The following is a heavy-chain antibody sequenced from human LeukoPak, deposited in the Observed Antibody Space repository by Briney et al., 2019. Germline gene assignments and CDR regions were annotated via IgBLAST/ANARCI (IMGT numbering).Heavy chain of an antibody. J-gene: IGHJ4*02. Sequence: ASVKVSCKASGYTFIGYYMHWVRQAPGQGLEWMGWINPNSGVTNYAQKFQGRVTMTRDTSISTAYMELTSLRSDDTAVYDCATPRVTTTRLDYWGQGTLVTVSS. CDR2: INPNSGVT. CDR3: ATPRVTTTRLDY. CDR1: GYTFIGYY. D-gene: IGHD5-12*01. V-gene: IGHV1-2*02.